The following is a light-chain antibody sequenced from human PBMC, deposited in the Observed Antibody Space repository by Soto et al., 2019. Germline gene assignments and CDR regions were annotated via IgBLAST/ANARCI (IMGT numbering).Light chain of an antibody. Sequence: EIVLTQSPGTLSLSPGERATLSCRASQSISSSYLAWYQQKPGQAPRLLIYGAFSRATDVPDRFSGSGSGADFPLTISRLEPEDFAVYYCQQYDSSPRTFGQGTKVQIK. CDR2: GAF. CDR1: QSISSSY. CDR3: QQYDSSPRT. J-gene: IGKJ1*01. V-gene: IGKV3-20*01.